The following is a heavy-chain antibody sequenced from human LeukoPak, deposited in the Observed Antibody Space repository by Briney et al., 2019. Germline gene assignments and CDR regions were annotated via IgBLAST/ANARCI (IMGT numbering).Heavy chain of an antibody. CDR3: ARGLYSSGWYFDY. CDR1: RFTISSNY. D-gene: IGHD6-19*01. V-gene: IGHV3-66*01. Sequence: GGSLRLSCAASRFTISSNYMSWVRQAPGKGLDWVSVISSGGSTYYSDSVKGRFTISRDNSKNTLYLQMNTLRAEDTAVYYCARGLYSSGWYFDYCGQGTLVTVSS. J-gene: IGHJ4*02. CDR2: ISSGGST.